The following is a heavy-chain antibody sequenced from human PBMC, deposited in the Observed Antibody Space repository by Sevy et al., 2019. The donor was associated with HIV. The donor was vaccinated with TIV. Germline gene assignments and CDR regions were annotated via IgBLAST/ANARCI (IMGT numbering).Heavy chain of an antibody. CDR3: AREVLLNWFDP. Sequence: GGSLRLSCAASGFTFTNYWMHWVRQAPGKGLVWVSRINSDGSSTSYADSVKGRFTISRDNAKKTLYLQMNSLRAEDTAVYYCAREVLLNWFDPWGQGTLVTVSS. D-gene: IGHD3-10*01. CDR2: INSDGSST. CDR1: GFTFTNYW. V-gene: IGHV3-74*01. J-gene: IGHJ5*02.